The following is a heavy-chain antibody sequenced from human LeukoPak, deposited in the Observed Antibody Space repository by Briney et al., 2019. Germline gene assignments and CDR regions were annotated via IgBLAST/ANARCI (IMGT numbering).Heavy chain of an antibody. Sequence: GGSLRLSCAASRLTFRSYAMSWVRQAPGKGLEWVSGISGSGGTTYYVDSVKGRFTISRDNSKSTLFLQMDSLRVDDTAVYYCAKATGTGAFDIWGQGTMVTVSS. J-gene: IGHJ3*02. CDR2: ISGSGGTT. V-gene: IGHV3-23*01. CDR1: RLTFRSYA. D-gene: IGHD1-7*01. CDR3: AKATGTGAFDI.